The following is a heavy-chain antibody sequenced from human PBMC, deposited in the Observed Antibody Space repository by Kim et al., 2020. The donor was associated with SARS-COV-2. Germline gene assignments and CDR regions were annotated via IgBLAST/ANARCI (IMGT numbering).Heavy chain of an antibody. Sequence: SVKVSCKASGGTFSSYTSSWVRQAPGQGLEWMGRIIPILGIANYAQKFQGRVTITADKSTSTAYMELSSLRSEDTAVYYCARGPGYCSSTSCYPGHYYYYGMDVWGQGTTVTVSS. V-gene: IGHV1-69*02. CDR2: IIPILGIA. J-gene: IGHJ6*02. CDR1: GGTFSSYT. CDR3: ARGPGYCSSTSCYPGHYYYYGMDV. D-gene: IGHD2-2*01.